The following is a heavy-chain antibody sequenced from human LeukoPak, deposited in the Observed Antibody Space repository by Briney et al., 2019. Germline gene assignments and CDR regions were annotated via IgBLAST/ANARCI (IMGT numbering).Heavy chain of an antibody. Sequence: ASVKVSCKASGYSFTSYGISWVRQTPRQGLEWMCWVCAYIVNTNYAQKLQGTVTMTTDTSTSTAYMEPRNLRSDDTTMYYCARKGSGTVHDYWGQGTLVTVSS. CDR2: VCAYIVNT. J-gene: IGHJ4*02. CDR1: GYSFTSYG. V-gene: IGHV1-18*01. D-gene: IGHD1-14*01. CDR3: ARKGSGTVHDY.